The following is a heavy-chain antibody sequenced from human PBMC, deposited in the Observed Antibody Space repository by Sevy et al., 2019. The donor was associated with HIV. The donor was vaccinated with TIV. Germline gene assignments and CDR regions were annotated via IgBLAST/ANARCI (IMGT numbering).Heavy chain of an antibody. CDR3: ARARLDYEFWSGSYFSRASWGYKYYAMDV. CDR2: MNPNNGNT. V-gene: IGHV1-8*01. D-gene: IGHD3-3*01. Sequence: ASVKVSCKDAGYSFTNFDINWVRQATGQGLEWMGWMNPNNGNTHYAQRFQRRVTMTRSSSANTAYMELSSLTSEDTAIYYCARARLDYEFWSGSYFSRASWGYKYYAMDVWGQGTTVTVSS. CDR1: GYSFTNFD. J-gene: IGHJ6*02.